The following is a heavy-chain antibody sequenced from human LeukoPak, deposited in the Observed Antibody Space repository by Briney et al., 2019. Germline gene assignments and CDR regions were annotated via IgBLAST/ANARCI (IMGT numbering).Heavy chain of an antibody. CDR2: IYSDGSGR. CDR3: ASASSHRIAAGGDY. V-gene: IGHV3-74*01. Sequence: QAGGSLRLPCAASGFTFSNYWMNWVRQAPGKGLVWVSRIYSDGSGRSYADSVTGQFTISRDNAKNTLYLQMNSLRAEDTAVYYCASASSHRIAAGGDYWGQGTLVTVSS. J-gene: IGHJ4*02. CDR1: GFTFSNYW. D-gene: IGHD6-13*01.